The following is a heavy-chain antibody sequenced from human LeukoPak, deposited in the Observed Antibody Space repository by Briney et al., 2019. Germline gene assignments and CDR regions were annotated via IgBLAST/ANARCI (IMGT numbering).Heavy chain of an antibody. V-gene: IGHV3-30*18. CDR3: AKDNVDV. CDR1: GFTFSSYG. J-gene: IGHJ6*04. Sequence: GGSLRLSCVASGFTFSSYGIHWVRQAPGKGLAWVAVISYDGSKKYYAESVKGRFTISRDNSKNTLYLQMNSLRGEDTAVYYCAKDNVDVWGKGTTVTVSS. CDR2: ISYDGSKK.